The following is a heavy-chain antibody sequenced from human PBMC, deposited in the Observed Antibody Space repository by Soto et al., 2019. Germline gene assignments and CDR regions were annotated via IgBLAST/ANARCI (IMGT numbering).Heavy chain of an antibody. Sequence: GGSLRLSCAASGFTFSNAWMNWVRQAPGKGLEWVGRIKSKTDGGRTDNPAPGRGRFTIPRVNSKNTLYLQMNSLKTEETAVYYCTTVPYCGGDCYFDYYYYYGMDVWGQGTTVTVSS. CDR2: IKSKTDGGRT. D-gene: IGHD2-21*02. CDR3: TTVPYCGGDCYFDYYYYYGMDV. V-gene: IGHV3-15*07. J-gene: IGHJ6*02. CDR1: GFTFSNAW.